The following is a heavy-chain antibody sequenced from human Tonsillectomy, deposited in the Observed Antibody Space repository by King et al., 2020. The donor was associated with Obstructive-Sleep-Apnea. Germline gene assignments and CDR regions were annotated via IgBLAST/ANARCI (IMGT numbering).Heavy chain of an antibody. V-gene: IGHV1-69*01. CDR3: ARANCGGDCNYGYYYVMAV. Sequence: QLVQSGAEVKKPGSSVKVSCKASGGTLRSYAISWVRQAPGQGLEWMGGIIPMFGSTNYAQKFQGRVTITADESTSTAYMELSSLRSEDTALYYCARANCGGDCNYGYYYVMAVWGQGTAVTVSS. J-gene: IGHJ6*02. CDR2: IIPMFGST. D-gene: IGHD2-21*02. CDR1: GGTLRSYA.